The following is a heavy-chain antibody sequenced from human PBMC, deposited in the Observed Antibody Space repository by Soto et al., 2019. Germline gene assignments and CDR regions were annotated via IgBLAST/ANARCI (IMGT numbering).Heavy chain of an antibody. CDR1: GHTFTNYY. J-gene: IGHJ4*02. Sequence: ASVKVSCKASGHTFTNYYMHWVRQAPGQGLEWMGLINPRDDSISYAQKLQGRVTMTTDTSTSTAYMELRSLRSDDTAVYYCARVDTAMVTASYWGQGTLVTVSS. D-gene: IGHD5-18*01. CDR2: INPRDDSI. CDR3: ARVDTAMVTASY. V-gene: IGHV1-46*01.